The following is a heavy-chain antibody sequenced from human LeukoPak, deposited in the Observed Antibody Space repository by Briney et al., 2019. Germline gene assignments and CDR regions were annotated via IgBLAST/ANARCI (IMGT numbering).Heavy chain of an antibody. J-gene: IGHJ4*02. D-gene: IGHD5-18*01. Sequence: ASVKVSCKASGYTFTGYYMHWVRQAPGQGLEWMGRINPNSGGTNYAQKFQGRVTMTRDTSISTAYMELSRLRSVDTAVYYRARDLDTAMVTADYWGQGTLVTVSS. CDR1: GYTFTGYY. V-gene: IGHV1-2*06. CDR3: ARDLDTAMVTADY. CDR2: INPNSGGT.